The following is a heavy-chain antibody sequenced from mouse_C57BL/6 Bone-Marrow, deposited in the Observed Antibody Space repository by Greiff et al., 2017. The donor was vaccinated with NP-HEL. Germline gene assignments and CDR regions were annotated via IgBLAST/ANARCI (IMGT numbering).Heavy chain of an antibody. Sequence: QVQLQQPGAELVMPGASVKLSCKASGYTFTSYWMHWVKRRPGQGLEWIGEIDPSDSYTNYNQKFKGKSTLTVDKSSSTAYMQLSSLTSEDSAVYYCARGLRRFAYWGQGTLVTVSA. J-gene: IGHJ3*01. V-gene: IGHV1-69*01. CDR2: IDPSDSYT. CDR1: GYTFTSYW. D-gene: IGHD2-4*01. CDR3: ARGLRRFAY.